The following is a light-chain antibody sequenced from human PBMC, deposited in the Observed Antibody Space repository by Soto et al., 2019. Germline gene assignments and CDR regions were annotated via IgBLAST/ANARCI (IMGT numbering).Light chain of an antibody. Sequence: DIQMTQSPSSLSASVGDRVTITCRTSQSISNFLNWYQQKPGKAPKLLIYAASSLQSGVPSRFSGSVSGTDFTLTISILQPEDFATYYCQQSYSTPFTFGPGTKVDIK. CDR1: QSISNF. CDR2: AAS. CDR3: QQSYSTPFT. V-gene: IGKV1-39*01. J-gene: IGKJ3*01.